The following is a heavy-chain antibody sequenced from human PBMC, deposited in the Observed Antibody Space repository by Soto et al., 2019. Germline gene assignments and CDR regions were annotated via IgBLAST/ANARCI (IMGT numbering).Heavy chain of an antibody. J-gene: IGHJ2*01. V-gene: IGHV3-23*01. Sequence: EVQLLESGGGLVQPGGSLRLSCAASGFTFSSYAMSWVRQAPGKGLEWVSDISGSGGSTYYADSVKGRFTISRDNSKNALYLQMNSLRAEDTAVYYCAEDLEAGGRTYWCFDLWGRGTLVTVSS. CDR1: GFTFSSYA. CDR3: AEDLEAGGRTYWCFDL. D-gene: IGHD2-15*01. CDR2: ISGSGGST.